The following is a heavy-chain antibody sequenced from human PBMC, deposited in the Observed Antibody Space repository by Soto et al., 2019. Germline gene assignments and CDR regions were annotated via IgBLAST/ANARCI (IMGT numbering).Heavy chain of an antibody. Sequence: GGSLRLSCAASGFKFSNYAMSWVRQAPGKGLEWVSLISATGGGTYYADSVKGRFTISRDNSHNTLYLQVHSLTAEDTAVYYCAKDRRAGGNSAFYFDFWGQGAQV. V-gene: IGHV3-23*01. J-gene: IGHJ4*02. CDR3: AKDRRAGGNSAFYFDF. D-gene: IGHD3-16*01. CDR1: GFKFSNYA. CDR2: ISATGGGT.